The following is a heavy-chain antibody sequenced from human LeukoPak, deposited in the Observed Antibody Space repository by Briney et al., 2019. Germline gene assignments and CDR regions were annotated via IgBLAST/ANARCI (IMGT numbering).Heavy chain of an antibody. V-gene: IGHV3-30-3*01. J-gene: IGHJ4*02. CDR2: ISYDGSNK. CDR3: ARSRDGYNGNFDY. D-gene: IGHD5-24*01. Sequence: GRSLRLSCAASGFTFSSYAMHWVRQAPGKGLEWVAVISYDGSNKYYADSVKGRFTISRDNSKNTLYLQMSSLRAEDTAVYYCARSRDGYNGNFDYWGQGTLVTVSS. CDR1: GFTFSSYA.